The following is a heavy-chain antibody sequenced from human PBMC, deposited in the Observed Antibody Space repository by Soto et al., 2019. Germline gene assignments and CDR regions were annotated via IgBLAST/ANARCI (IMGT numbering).Heavy chain of an antibody. J-gene: IGHJ4*02. CDR1: GYSFTSYW. V-gene: IGHV5-10-1*01. Sequence: GESLKISCKGSGYSFTSYWISWVRQMPGKGLEWMGRIDPSDSYTNYSPSFQGHVTISADKSISTAYLQWSSLKASDTAMYYCASYGDSSGYPIDYWGQGTLVTVSS. D-gene: IGHD3-22*01. CDR3: ASYGDSSGYPIDY. CDR2: IDPSDSYT.